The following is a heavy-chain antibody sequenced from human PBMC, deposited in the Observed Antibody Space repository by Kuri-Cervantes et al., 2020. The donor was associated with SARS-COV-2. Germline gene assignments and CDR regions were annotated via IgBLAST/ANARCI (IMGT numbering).Heavy chain of an antibody. V-gene: IGHV3-7*01. J-gene: IGHJ6*02. Sequence: GESLKISCAASGFSFSMYWMSWVRQAPGKGLEWVANIKKDGSEKYYVDSVKGRFTISRDKAKNTLYLQMNSLRPEDTAVYYCARDPHGMDVWGQGTMVTVSS. CDR1: GFSFSMYW. CDR3: ARDPHGMDV. CDR2: IKKDGSEK.